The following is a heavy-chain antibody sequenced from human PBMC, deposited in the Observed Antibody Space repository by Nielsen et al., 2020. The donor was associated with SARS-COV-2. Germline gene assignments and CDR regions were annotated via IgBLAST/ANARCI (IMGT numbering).Heavy chain of an antibody. D-gene: IGHD2-2*01. CDR2: IYYSGNT. Sequence: RQAPGKGLEWIGYIYYSGNTYYNPSLKSRVTISADTSKNQFSLKLSSVTAADTAVYYCARGLGYCSSTSCYADYYGMDVWGQGTTVTVSS. CDR3: ARGLGYCSSTSCYADYYGMDV. V-gene: IGHV4-31*02. J-gene: IGHJ6*02.